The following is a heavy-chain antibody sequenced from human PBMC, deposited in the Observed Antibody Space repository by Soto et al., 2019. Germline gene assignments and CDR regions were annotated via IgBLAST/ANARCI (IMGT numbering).Heavy chain of an antibody. J-gene: IGHJ4*02. Sequence: SETLSLTCAVYGGSFSGYYWSWIRQPPGKGLEWIGEINHSGSTNYNPSLKSRVTISVDTSKNQFSLKLSSVTAADTAVYYCVRGRITIFGAIIDYWGQGTLVTVSS. CDR2: INHSGST. D-gene: IGHD3-3*01. V-gene: IGHV4-34*01. CDR3: VRGRITIFGAIIDY. CDR1: GGSFSGYY.